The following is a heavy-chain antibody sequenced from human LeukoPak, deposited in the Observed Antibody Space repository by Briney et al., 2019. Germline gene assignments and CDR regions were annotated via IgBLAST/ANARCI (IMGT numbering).Heavy chain of an antibody. CDR2: IYTSGST. D-gene: IGHD2-2*01. J-gene: IGHJ5*02. CDR1: GGSISSGDYY. V-gene: IGHV4-61*02. CDR3: ARDFLAVVVPAAMGAGWFDP. Sequence: SETLSLTCTVSGGSISSGDYYWSWIRQPPGKGLEWIGRIYTSGSTNYNPSLKSRVTMSVDTSKNQFSLKLSSVTAADTAVYYCARDFLAVVVPAAMGAGWFDPWGQGTLVTVSS.